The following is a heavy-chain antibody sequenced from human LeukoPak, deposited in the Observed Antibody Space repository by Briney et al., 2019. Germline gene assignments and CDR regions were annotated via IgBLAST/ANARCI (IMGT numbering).Heavy chain of an antibody. CDR2: ISYDGSNK. D-gene: IGHD1-26*01. V-gene: IGHV3-30*04. Sequence: GGSLTLSCAASGFTFSSYAMHWVRQAPGKALERVAVISYDGSNKYYADSVKGRFTISRDNSKNTLYLQMNSLRAEDTAVYYCARDRKWELLHYFDYWGQGTLVTVSS. CDR1: GFTFSSYA. CDR3: ARDRKWELLHYFDY. J-gene: IGHJ4*02.